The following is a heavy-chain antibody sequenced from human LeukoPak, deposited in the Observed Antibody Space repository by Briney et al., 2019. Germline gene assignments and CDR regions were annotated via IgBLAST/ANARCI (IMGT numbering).Heavy chain of an antibody. D-gene: IGHD5-18*01. CDR2: IYYSGST. V-gene: IGHV4-59*08. J-gene: IGHJ4*02. CDR1: GGSISSYY. Sequence: SETLSLTCTVSGGSISSYYWSWIRQPPGKGLEWIGYIYYSGSTNYNPSLKSRVTISVDTSKNQFSPKLSSVTAADTAVYYCASLPVRGYSYGYGYWGQGTLVTVSS. CDR3: ASLPVRGYSYGYGY.